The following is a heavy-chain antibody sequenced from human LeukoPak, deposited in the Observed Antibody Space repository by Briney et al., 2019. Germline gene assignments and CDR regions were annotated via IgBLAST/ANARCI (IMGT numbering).Heavy chain of an antibody. D-gene: IGHD3-3*01. CDR2: INHSGST. V-gene: IGHV4-34*01. CDR3: AISYYDFWSGYFAGEGRHYFDY. J-gene: IGHJ4*02. CDR1: GGSFSGYY. Sequence: SETLSLTCAVYGGSFSGYYWSWIRQPPGKGLEWIAEINHSGSTNYNPSLKSRVTISVDTSKNQFSLKLSSVTAADTAVYYCAISYYDFWSGYFAGEGRHYFDYWGQGTLVTVSS.